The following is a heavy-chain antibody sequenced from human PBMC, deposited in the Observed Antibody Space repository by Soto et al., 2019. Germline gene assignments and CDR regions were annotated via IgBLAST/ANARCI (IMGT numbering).Heavy chain of an antibody. Sequence: QVQLQESGPGLVKPSETLSLTCTVSGGSISSYYWSWIRQPPGKGLEWIGYIYYSGSTNYNPSLKRRVTISVDTSKNQFALKLSSVTAADTAVYYCARSPPYCSGGSCYSFQHWGQGTLVTVSS. V-gene: IGHV4-59*01. J-gene: IGHJ1*01. D-gene: IGHD2-15*01. CDR2: IYYSGST. CDR3: ARSPPYCSGGSCYSFQH. CDR1: GGSISSYY.